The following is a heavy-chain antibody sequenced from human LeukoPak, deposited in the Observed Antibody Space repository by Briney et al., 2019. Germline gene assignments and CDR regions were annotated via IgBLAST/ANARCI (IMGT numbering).Heavy chain of an antibody. V-gene: IGHV3-30*02. J-gene: IGHJ4*02. CDR1: GFTFSSYG. CDR3: ARLGYCSSTSCLVPY. CDR2: IRYDGSNK. Sequence: GGSLRLSCAASGFTFSSYGMHWVRQAPGKGLEWVAFIRYDGSNKYYADSVKGRFTISRDNSKNTLYLQMNSLRAEDTAVYYCARLGYCSSTSCLVPYWGQGTLVTVSS. D-gene: IGHD2-2*01.